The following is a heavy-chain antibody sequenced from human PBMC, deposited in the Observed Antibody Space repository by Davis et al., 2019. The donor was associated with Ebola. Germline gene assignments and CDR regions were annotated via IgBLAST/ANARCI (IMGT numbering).Heavy chain of an antibody. CDR1: GFTFGDYA. CDR2: IRSKAYGGTT. CDR3: TRDDGGKGGSGWYHYYGMDV. J-gene: IGHJ6*02. Sequence: PGGSLRLSCIASGFTFGDYAISWVRQLPGKGLECVGFIRSKAYGGTTEYAASVKGRFTISRDDSKSIAYLQMNSLKTEDTAVYYCTRDDGGKGGSGWYHYYGMDVWGQGTTVTVSS. D-gene: IGHD6-19*01. V-gene: IGHV3-49*04.